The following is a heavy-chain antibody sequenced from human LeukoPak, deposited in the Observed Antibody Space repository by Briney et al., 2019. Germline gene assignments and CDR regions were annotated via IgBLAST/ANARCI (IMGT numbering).Heavy chain of an antibody. D-gene: IGHD6-6*01. Sequence: GGSLRLSCAASGFTFSSYAMHWVRQAPCKGLEWVAVISYDGSNKYYADSVKGRFTISRDNSKNTLYLQMNSLRAEDTAVYYCADDEYSSSSGDYWGQGTLVTVSS. CDR1: GFTFSSYA. CDR2: ISYDGSNK. J-gene: IGHJ4*02. CDR3: ADDEYSSSSGDY. V-gene: IGHV3-30-3*01.